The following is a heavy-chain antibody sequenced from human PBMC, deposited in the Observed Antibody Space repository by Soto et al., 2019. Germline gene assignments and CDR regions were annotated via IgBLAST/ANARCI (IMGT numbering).Heavy chain of an antibody. Sequence: QVQLVQSGAEVKKPGSSVKVSCKASGGTFSSYIISWVRQAPGQGLEWMGRIIPIPGIANYAQKFQGRVTITADKSTSTAYMDLSSLRSEDTAVYYCARFPQTAIVGAAYFDYWGQGTLVTVSS. CDR3: ARFPQTAIVGAAYFDY. CDR1: GGTFSSYI. V-gene: IGHV1-69*02. J-gene: IGHJ4*02. CDR2: IIPIPGIA. D-gene: IGHD1-26*01.